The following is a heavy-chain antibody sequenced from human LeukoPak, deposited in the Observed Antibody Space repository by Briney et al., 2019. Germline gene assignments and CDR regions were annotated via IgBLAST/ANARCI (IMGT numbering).Heavy chain of an antibody. D-gene: IGHD1-26*01. CDR2: ISLNSGSI. J-gene: IGHJ6*02. Sequence: PGRSLRLSRAASEFTFDNYAMHWVRQAPGKGLEWVSGISLNSGSIGYADSVKGRFTISRDNAKNSLYLQMNSLRAEDTALYYCAKGQTGVVGATDYYYGMDVWGQGTTVTVSS. CDR3: AKGQTGVVGATDYYYGMDV. CDR1: EFTFDNYA. V-gene: IGHV3-9*01.